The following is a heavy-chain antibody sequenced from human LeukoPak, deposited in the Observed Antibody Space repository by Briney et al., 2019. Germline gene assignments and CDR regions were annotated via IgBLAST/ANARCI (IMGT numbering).Heavy chain of an antibody. D-gene: IGHD6-6*01. V-gene: IGHV4-38-2*01. CDR2: IYHSGST. J-gene: IGHJ4*02. CDR1: GYSISSGYY. Sequence: PSETLSLTCAVSGYSISSGYYWGWIRQPPGKGLEWIGSIYHSGSTYYNPSLKSRVTISVDTSKNQFSLQLSSVTAADTAVYYCARRDSRSSNWRQGTLVTVSS. CDR3: ARRDSRSSN.